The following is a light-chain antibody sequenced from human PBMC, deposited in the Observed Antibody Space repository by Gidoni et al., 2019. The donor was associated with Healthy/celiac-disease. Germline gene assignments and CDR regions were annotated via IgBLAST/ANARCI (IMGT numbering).Light chain of an antibody. CDR3: QQRSNWPWT. CDR1: QSVSSY. Sequence: DIVFTQSPATLSLSPGERATLACRASQSVSSYLAWYQQKPGQAPRLLIYDASNRATGIPARFSGSGSGTDFTLTISSLEPEDFAVYYCQQRSNWPWTFGQXTKVEIK. J-gene: IGKJ1*01. V-gene: IGKV3-11*01. CDR2: DAS.